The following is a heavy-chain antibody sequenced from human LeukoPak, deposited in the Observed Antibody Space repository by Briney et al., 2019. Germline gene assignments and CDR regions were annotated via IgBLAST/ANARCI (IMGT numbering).Heavy chain of an antibody. V-gene: IGHV4-34*01. Sequence: SETLSLTCAVYGGSFSGYYWSWIRQPPGKGLEWIGEINHGGSTNYNPSLKSRVTISVDTSKNQFSLKLSSVTAADTAVYYCARGWYDILTGYYPPYYFDYWGQGTLVTVSS. CDR2: INHGGST. D-gene: IGHD3-9*01. CDR1: GGSFSGYY. J-gene: IGHJ4*02. CDR3: ARGWYDILTGYYPPYYFDY.